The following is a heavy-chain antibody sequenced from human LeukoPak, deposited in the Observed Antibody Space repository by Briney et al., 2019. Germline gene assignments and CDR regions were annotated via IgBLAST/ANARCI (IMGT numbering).Heavy chain of an antibody. Sequence: SETLSLTCTVSGGSISSYYWSWIRQPPGKGLEWIGYIYYSGSTNYNPSLKSRVTISVDTSKNQFSLKLSSVTAADTAVYYCARLDYGGNSTPREYFDYWGQGTLVTVSS. V-gene: IGHV4-59*12. J-gene: IGHJ4*02. CDR1: GGSISSYY. CDR3: ARLDYGGNSTPREYFDY. CDR2: IYYSGST. D-gene: IGHD4-23*01.